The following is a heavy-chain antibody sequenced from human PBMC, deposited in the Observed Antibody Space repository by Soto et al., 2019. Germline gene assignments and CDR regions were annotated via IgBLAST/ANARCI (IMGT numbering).Heavy chain of an antibody. CDR3: ARGGGEDNYFGP. CDR2: VFHSGSN. CDR1: RGSINSGGYY. D-gene: IGHD3-16*01. J-gene: IGHJ5*02. V-gene: IGHV4-31*03. Sequence: QVQLQESGPGLLKPSQTLSLTCTVSRGSINSGGYYWHWIRQHPGKGLEWIGYVFHSGSNYYNPSFNSRVTPSLDTSKTQFSLSLSAVTAADTAIYYCARGGGEDNYFGPWGQGTRVTVSS.